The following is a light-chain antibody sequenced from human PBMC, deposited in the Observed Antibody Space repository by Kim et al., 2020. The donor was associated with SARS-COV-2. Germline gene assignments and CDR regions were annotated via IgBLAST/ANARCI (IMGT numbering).Light chain of an antibody. J-gene: IGKJ4*01. V-gene: IGKV1-12*01. Sequence: EIQLTQSPPSVSASVGDRVTITCRASQSVSRYLAWHQQKPGTAPKLLIYAASTLQSGVPSRFSGSGSGTEFTLTISNLQPEDFATYSCQQAQDFPLTFGGGTKVDIK. CDR1: QSVSRY. CDR2: AAS. CDR3: QQAQDFPLT.